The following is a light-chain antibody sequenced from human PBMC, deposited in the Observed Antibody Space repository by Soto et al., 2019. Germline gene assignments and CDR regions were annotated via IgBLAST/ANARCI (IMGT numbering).Light chain of an antibody. CDR2: AAS. J-gene: IGKJ4*01. CDR1: QSISGY. Sequence: DIQMTQSPSSLSASVGDRVTITCRARQSISGYLNWYQQKPGKAPKLMIFAASSLQSGVPSRFSGSGSGTDFTLTISSLQPEDFATYYCQQSYSTPPTFGGGTKVDIK. CDR3: QQSYSTPPT. V-gene: IGKV1-39*01.